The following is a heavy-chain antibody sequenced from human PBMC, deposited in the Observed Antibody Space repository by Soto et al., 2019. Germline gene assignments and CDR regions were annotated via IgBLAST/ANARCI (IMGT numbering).Heavy chain of an antibody. CDR2: IHQSGSP. J-gene: IGHJ4*02. V-gene: IGHV4-38-2*02. Sequence: SETLSLTCTVSGDSISSASYFWGWIRQPPGKGLEWIGSIHQSGSPYYNPSLKSRLTISIDKSKKQFSLRLSSVTAADTAVYYCARGAPRGIIHDFDSWGQGSLVTVSS. CDR3: ARGAPRGIIHDFDS. D-gene: IGHD3-10*01. CDR1: GDSISSASYF.